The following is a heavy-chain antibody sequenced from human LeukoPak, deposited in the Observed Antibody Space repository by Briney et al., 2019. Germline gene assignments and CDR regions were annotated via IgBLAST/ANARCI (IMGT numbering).Heavy chain of an antibody. D-gene: IGHD4-17*01. J-gene: IGHJ4*02. CDR1: GFTFSSYA. CDR2: ISGSGRGT. V-gene: IGHV3-23*01. CDR3: AKQFLTAVNTWPNIGFSS. Sequence: PGGSLRLSCAASGFTFSSYAMSWVRQAPGKGLEWVLTISGSGRGTFYADSVKGRFTISRDNSKSTVFLQMNSLRPEDSTLYYCAKQFLTAVNTWPNIGFSSWGQGTPVIVSA.